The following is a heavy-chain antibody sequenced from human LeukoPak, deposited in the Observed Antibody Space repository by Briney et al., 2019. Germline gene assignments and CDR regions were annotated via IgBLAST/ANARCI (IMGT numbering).Heavy chain of an antibody. D-gene: IGHD2-2*01. CDR1: GSTLASKS. Sequence: PGGSRRPSCAAPGSTLASKSMGWVRQLPGKGRGWASAIIGMGGRTYYADSGKARFTISRDNSKNALYLQMNSLRAEDTAVYYCAKHPPPAALLNWFDPWGQGTLVTVSS. J-gene: IGHJ5*02. V-gene: IGHV3-23*01. CDR2: IIGMGGRT. CDR3: AKHPPPAALLNWFDP.